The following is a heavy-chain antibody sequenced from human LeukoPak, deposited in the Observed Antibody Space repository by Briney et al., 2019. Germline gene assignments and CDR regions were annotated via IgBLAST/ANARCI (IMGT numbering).Heavy chain of an antibody. CDR1: GLIFSSYW. D-gene: IGHD1-26*01. CDR2: IKKDGSEM. Sequence: GGSLRLSCAASGLIFSSYWMSWIRQAPGKGLEWVANIKKDGSEMYYVDSVKGRFTISRDNAKNSLYLQMNSLRADDTAVYHCARQETSSYNGAFDIWGQGTMVTVSS. V-gene: IGHV3-7*01. J-gene: IGHJ3*02. CDR3: ARQETSSYNGAFDI.